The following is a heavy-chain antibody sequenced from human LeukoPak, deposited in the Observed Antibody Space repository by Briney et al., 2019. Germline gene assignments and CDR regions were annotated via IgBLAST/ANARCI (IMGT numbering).Heavy chain of an antibody. CDR3: ARVSSVRTAFDY. J-gene: IGHJ4*02. Sequence: SETLSLTCTVSGGSISSYYWSWIRQPPGKGLEWIGYIYYSGSTNYNPSLKSRVTISVDTSKNQFSLKLSSVTAADTAVYYCARVSSVRTAFDYRGQGTLVTVSS. CDR2: IYYSGST. V-gene: IGHV4-59*01. CDR1: GGSISSYY.